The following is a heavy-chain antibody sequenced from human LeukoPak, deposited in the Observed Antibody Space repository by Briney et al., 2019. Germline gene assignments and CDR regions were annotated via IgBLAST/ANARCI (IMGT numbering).Heavy chain of an antibody. V-gene: IGHV3-64*01. CDR1: GFTFSSYA. Sequence: GGSLRLSCAASGFTFSSYAMHGVRQAPGKGLEYVSVISSNGGSTYYANSVKGRFTISRDNSKNTLYLQVGSLRAEDMAVYYCARGEWELPYFDYWGQGTLVTVSS. CDR2: ISSNGGST. CDR3: ARGEWELPYFDY. D-gene: IGHD1-26*01. J-gene: IGHJ4*02.